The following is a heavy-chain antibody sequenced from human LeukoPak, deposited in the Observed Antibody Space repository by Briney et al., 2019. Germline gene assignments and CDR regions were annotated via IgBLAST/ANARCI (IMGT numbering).Heavy chain of an antibody. CDR2: IYYSGST. J-gene: IGHJ4*02. V-gene: IGHV4-39*07. CDR3: ARRQDYDFWSGYLDY. D-gene: IGHD3-3*01. CDR1: DGSISSSSYY. Sequence: SETLSLTCTVSDGSISSSSYYWGWIRQPPGKGLEWIGSIYYSGSTYYNPSLKSRVTISVDTSKNQFSLKLSSVTAADTAVYYCARRQDYDFWSGYLDYWGQGTLVTVSS.